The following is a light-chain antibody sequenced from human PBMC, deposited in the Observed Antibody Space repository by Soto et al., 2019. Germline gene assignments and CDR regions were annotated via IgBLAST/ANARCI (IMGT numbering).Light chain of an antibody. CDR2: AAS. V-gene: IGKV1-39*01. J-gene: IGKJ1*01. Sequence: DIQMTQSPSSLPASVGDRVTISCRASQSLDHRLNWYQETPGKAPKPLIYAASSLQPGVPSRFSGSGSGTDFTLTTSSLQPEDFATYYCQQSYSTPPTFGHGNKVEIK. CDR3: QQSYSTPPT. CDR1: QSLDHR.